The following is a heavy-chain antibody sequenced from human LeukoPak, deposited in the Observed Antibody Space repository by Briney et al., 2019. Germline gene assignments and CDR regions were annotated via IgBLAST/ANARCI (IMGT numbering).Heavy chain of an antibody. D-gene: IGHD3-16*01. CDR1: GFTFSTYG. Sequence: GGSLRLSCSASGFTFSTYGMHWVRQAPGKGLDWVAVISYDGSSKYYADSVKGRFTISRDNSKNTLYLQMNSLRAEDTAVYYCARPRTAGGTYDYWGQGTLVTVSS. V-gene: IGHV3-30*03. CDR2: ISYDGSSK. J-gene: IGHJ4*02. CDR3: ARPRTAGGTYDY.